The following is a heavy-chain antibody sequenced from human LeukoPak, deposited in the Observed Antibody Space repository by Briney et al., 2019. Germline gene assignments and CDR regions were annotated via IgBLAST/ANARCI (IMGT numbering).Heavy chain of an antibody. CDR2: INPGGGNT. D-gene: IGHD3-22*01. J-gene: IGHJ3*02. CDR1: GYTFTNYY. Sequence: GASVKVSCKASGYTFTNYYMHWVRQAPGQGLEWMGLINPGGGNTNYAQNFQGRVTMTRDTSTSTAYMELSSLRSEDTAVYYCARGQGNDYYDSSGIAFDIWGQGTMVTVSS. V-gene: IGHV1-46*01. CDR3: ARGQGNDYYDSSGIAFDI.